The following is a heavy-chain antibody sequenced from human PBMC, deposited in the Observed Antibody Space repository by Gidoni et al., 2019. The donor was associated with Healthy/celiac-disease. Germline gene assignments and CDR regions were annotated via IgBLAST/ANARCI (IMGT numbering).Heavy chain of an antibody. Sequence: QVQLQESGPGLVKPSETLSLTCTVSGGSISSYYWSWIRQPAGKGLEWIGRIYTSGSTNYNPSLKSRVTMSVDTSKNQFSLKLSSVTAADTAVYYCARELLQLGPADAFDIWGQGTMVTVSS. J-gene: IGHJ3*02. CDR2: IYTSGST. CDR3: ARELLQLGPADAFDI. V-gene: IGHV4-4*07. CDR1: GGSISSYY. D-gene: IGHD6-13*01.